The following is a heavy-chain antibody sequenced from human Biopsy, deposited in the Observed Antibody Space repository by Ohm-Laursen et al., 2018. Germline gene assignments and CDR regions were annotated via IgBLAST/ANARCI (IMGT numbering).Heavy chain of an antibody. D-gene: IGHD4/OR15-4a*01. V-gene: IGHV3-23*01. Sequence: SLRLSCTASGFTFATYGMSWVRQAPGKGLELVSGISSTGNSTYYADSVKGRFTISRDNSKNTLYLQLNSLRVEDTALYYCAKDRRTMRVWYFDLWGRGTLVTVSS. J-gene: IGHJ2*01. CDR2: ISSTGNST. CDR1: GFTFATYG. CDR3: AKDRRTMRVWYFDL.